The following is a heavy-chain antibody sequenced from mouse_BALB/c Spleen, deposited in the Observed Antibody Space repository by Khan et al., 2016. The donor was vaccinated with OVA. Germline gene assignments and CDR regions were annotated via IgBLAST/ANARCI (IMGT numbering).Heavy chain of an antibody. D-gene: IGHD1-1*02. CDR1: GFSLTAYG. CDR2: IWGGGST. V-gene: IGHV2-6-5*01. Sequence: QVQLKQSGPGLVAPSQSLSITCSVSGFSLTAYGVSWIRQPPGKGLEWLGVIWGGGSTFYNSVLESRLSISKENSKSQVLLKMNSLQTYDTAMYYGAKGEWSDYYAVDYWGQGTSVTVSS. J-gene: IGHJ4*01. CDR3: AKGEWSDYYAVDY.